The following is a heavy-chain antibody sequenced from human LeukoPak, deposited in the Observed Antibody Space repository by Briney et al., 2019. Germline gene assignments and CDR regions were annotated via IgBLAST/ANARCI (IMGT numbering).Heavy chain of an antibody. D-gene: IGHD2-15*01. V-gene: IGHV4-31*03. Sequence: SQTLSLTCTVSGGSISSGGYYWSWIRQHPGKGLEWIGYIYYSGNPFYNPSLRSRVTLSVDTSKSQFSLRLTSMTAADTAVYYCARGELIAAAAHDGFDIWGQGTMVTVCS. CDR2: IYYSGNP. CDR3: ARGELIAAAAHDGFDI. CDR1: GGSISSGGYY. J-gene: IGHJ3*02.